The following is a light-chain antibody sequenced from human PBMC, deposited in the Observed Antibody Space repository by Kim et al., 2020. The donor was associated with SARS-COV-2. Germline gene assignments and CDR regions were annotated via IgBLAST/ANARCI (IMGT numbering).Light chain of an antibody. V-gene: IGKV3-15*01. Sequence: STGERAPLSCRASQSVSSNLAWYQQNPGQAPRLLIYGASTRATGIPARFSGSGSGTEFTLTISSLQSEDFAVYYCQQYNNWPPGTFGQGTKVDIK. CDR3: QQYNNWPPGT. CDR1: QSVSSN. CDR2: GAS. J-gene: IGKJ1*01.